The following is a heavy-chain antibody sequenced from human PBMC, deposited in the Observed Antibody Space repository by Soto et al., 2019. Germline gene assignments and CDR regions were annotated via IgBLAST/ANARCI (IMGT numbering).Heavy chain of an antibody. CDR3: ASIAYSASGLDY. Sequence: SETLSLTCNVSGGSITNNNWWSWVRQPPGKGLEWIGAIYHSGHTNFNPSLKSRATLSLDYSENQFSLKLTSATAADTAIYYCASIAYSASGLDYWGQGTLVTVSS. J-gene: IGHJ4*02. CDR1: GGSITNNNW. CDR2: IYHSGHT. D-gene: IGHD1-26*01. V-gene: IGHV4-4*02.